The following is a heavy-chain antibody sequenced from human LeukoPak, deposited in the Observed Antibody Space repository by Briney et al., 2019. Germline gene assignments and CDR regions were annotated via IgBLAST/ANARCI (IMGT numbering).Heavy chain of an antibody. Sequence: GGSLRLSCAASGFTFSSDAMSWVRQAPGKGLEWVSAISGSGGSKYYADPVKGRFTISRDNSQNTLYLQMNSLRAEDTAVYYCAKDIGSDDSSGYYYSLFDYWGQGTLVTVSS. CDR1: GFTFSSDA. CDR3: AKDIGSDDSSGYYYSLFDY. CDR2: ISGSGGSK. V-gene: IGHV3-23*01. J-gene: IGHJ4*02. D-gene: IGHD3-22*01.